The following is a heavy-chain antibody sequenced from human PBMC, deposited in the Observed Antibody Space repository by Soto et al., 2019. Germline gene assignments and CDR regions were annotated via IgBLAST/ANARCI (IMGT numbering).Heavy chain of an antibody. Sequence: EVQLLESGGGLVQPRGSLRLSCAASGFTFSSYAMSWVRQAPGKGLEWVSAISGSGGSTYYADSVKGRFTISRDNSKNTLYLQMNSLRAEDTAVYYCAKGGEGCSGGSCYLDYWGQGTLVTVSS. J-gene: IGHJ4*02. D-gene: IGHD2-15*01. V-gene: IGHV3-23*01. CDR2: ISGSGGST. CDR3: AKGGEGCSGGSCYLDY. CDR1: GFTFSSYA.